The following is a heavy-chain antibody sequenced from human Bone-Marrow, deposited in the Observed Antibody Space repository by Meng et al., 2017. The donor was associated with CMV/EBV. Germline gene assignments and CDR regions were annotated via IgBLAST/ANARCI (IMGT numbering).Heavy chain of an antibody. V-gene: IGHV3-30-3*02. CDR3: AKNRPIVPAATFDY. D-gene: IGHD2-2*01. CDR1: GFTFNSYA. J-gene: IGHJ4*02. Sequence: GESLKISCAASGFTFNSYAMHWVRQAPGKGLEWVSVISYDGSNKYYADSVKGRFTISRDNSKNTLYLQMNSLRAEDTAVYYCAKNRPIVPAATFDYWGQGTLVTVSS. CDR2: ISYDGSNK.